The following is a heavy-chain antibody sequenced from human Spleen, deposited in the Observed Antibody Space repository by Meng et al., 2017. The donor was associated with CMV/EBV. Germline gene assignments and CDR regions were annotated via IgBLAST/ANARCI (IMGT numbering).Heavy chain of an antibody. CDR2: IKSITNGGTT. Sequence: FCNAWQNWVRQAPGAGLEWVGRIKSITNGGTTDYAASVKGRFTISRDNSKNTLYLQMNSLKTEDRAVYYCTTGGTCCYASRSSLNDYWGQGTLVTVSS. CDR1: FCNAW. V-gene: IGHV3-15*07. J-gene: IGHJ4*02. CDR3: TTGGTCCYASRSSLNDY. D-gene: IGHD3-10*01.